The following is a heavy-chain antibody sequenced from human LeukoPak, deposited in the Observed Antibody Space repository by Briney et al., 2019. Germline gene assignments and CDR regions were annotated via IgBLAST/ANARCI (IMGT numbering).Heavy chain of an antibody. Sequence: PGGSLRLSCAASGGTFSSYAISWVRQAPGQGLEWMGGIIPIFGTANYAQKFQGRVTITADESTSTAYMELSSLRSEDTAVYYCARSPKWELPLYNWFDPWGQGTLVTVSS. D-gene: IGHD1-26*01. CDR1: GGTFSSYA. J-gene: IGHJ5*02. CDR2: IIPIFGTA. CDR3: ARSPKWELPLYNWFDP. V-gene: IGHV1-69*01.